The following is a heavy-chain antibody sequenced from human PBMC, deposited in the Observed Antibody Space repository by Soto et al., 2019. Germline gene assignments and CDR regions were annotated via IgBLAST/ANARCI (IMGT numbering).Heavy chain of an antibody. V-gene: IGHV1-46*01. D-gene: IGHD3-3*01. CDR2: INPSGGST. CDR3: ARTFGVVNYSTAYYYAMDV. J-gene: IGHJ6*02. Sequence: ASVKVSCKASGYTFTNYYVHWVRQVPGQGLEWMGIINPSGGSTIFAQKFQGRVIMTRDTSTSTVYMELSSLRSEDTAVYYCARTFGVVNYSTAYYYAMDVWGQGTTVTVSS. CDR1: GYTFTNYY.